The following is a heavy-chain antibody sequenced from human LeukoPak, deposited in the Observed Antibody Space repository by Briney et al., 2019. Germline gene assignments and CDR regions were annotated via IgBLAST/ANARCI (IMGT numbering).Heavy chain of an antibody. D-gene: IGHD3-10*01. CDR3: ARSAVLLWFGEPYNWFDP. CDR1: GGTFISYE. Sequence: SVKVSCKASGGTFISYEISWVRQAPGQGVEWMGGIIPMFGTAKYAQKFQGRVTITADKSTSTAYMELSSLRSEDTAVYYCARSAVLLWFGEPYNWFDPWGQGTLVTVSS. J-gene: IGHJ5*02. V-gene: IGHV1-69*06. CDR2: IIPMFGTA.